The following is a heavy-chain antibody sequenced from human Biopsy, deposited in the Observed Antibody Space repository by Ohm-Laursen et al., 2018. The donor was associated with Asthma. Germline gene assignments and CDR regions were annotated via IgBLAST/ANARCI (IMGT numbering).Heavy chain of an antibody. CDR1: GYNFISFA. V-gene: IGHV1-3*04. D-gene: IGHD3-9*01. CDR2: VNTGNGDT. Sequence: GAPVKVSCKASGYNFISFAIHWVRQAPGQRLEWMGWVNTGNGDTKYSQKFQGRVTITRDTSASTAYMELRSLRSEDTATYYCARTYYDFLTGQVKDVFGVWGQGTMVTVSS. J-gene: IGHJ3*01. CDR3: ARTYYDFLTGQVKDVFGV.